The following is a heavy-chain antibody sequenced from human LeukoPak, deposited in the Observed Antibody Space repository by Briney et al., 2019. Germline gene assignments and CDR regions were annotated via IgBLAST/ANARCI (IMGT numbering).Heavy chain of an antibody. V-gene: IGHV3-48*04. D-gene: IGHD3-22*01. CDR1: GFTLSSYW. J-gene: IGHJ4*02. Sequence: GGSLRLSCAASGFTLSSYWMSWVRQAPGKGLEWVSYISSSGSTIYYADSVKGRFTISRDNAKNSLYLQMNSLRAEDTAVYYCARHKRYYYDSSGYYYRKFDYWGQGTLVTVSS. CDR2: ISSSGSTI. CDR3: ARHKRYYYDSSGYYYRKFDY.